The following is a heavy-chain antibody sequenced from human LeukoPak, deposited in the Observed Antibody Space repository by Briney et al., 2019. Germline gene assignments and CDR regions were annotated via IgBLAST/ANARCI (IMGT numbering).Heavy chain of an antibody. J-gene: IGHJ3*02. D-gene: IGHD3-16*01. V-gene: IGHV3-48*04. Sequence: KAGGSLRLSCEASGFIFSSYAMNWVRQAPGKGLEWISYIGIRTPTIFYADSVQGRFTVSRENANNSLFLQMNNLRAEDTAVYFCARDWRNGGTGTFDIWGQGTMVTVSS. CDR3: ARDWRNGGTGTFDI. CDR1: GFIFSSYA. CDR2: IGIRTPTI.